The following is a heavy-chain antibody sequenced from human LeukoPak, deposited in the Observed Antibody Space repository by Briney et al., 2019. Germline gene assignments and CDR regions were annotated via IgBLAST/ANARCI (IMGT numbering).Heavy chain of an antibody. CDR1: GGTFSSYA. D-gene: IGHD3-3*01. CDR3: ARGRVRFLEWLLSDYYYYYGMDV. J-gene: IGHJ6*02. Sequence: ASVKVSCKASGGTFSSYAISWVRQATGQGLEWMGWMNPNSGNTGYAQKFQGRVTMTRNTSISTAYMELSSLRSEDTAVYYCARGRVRFLEWLLSDYYYYYGMDVWGQGTTVTVSS. V-gene: IGHV1-8*02. CDR2: MNPNSGNT.